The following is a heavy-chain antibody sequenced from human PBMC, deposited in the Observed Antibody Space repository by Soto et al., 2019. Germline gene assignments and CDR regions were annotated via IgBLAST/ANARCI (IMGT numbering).Heavy chain of an antibody. J-gene: IGHJ4*02. D-gene: IGHD1-26*01. Sequence: PSETLSLTCAVSGGSISSNNWWSWVRQPPGKGLEWIGEIYHSGSTNYNPSLKSRVTISVDKSKNQFSLKLSSVTAADTAVYYCASRPRRELQGGIDYWGQGTLVTVS. V-gene: IGHV4-4*02. CDR1: GGSISSNNW. CDR2: IYHSGST. CDR3: ASRPRRELQGGIDY.